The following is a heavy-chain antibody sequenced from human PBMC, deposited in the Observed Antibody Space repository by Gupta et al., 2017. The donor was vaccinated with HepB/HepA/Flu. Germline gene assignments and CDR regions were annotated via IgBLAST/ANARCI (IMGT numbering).Heavy chain of an antibody. CDR3: ARGHSSSWYWRAFDL. CDR2: MNHSGNT. D-gene: IGHD6-13*01. V-gene: IGHV4-34*01. J-gene: IGHJ2*01. Sequence: QVQLQQWGAGLLKPSETLSLSCAVYGGSFSGYYWSWIRQPPGKGLEWIGEMNHSGNTNYNASLKSRVTMSVDTSKSQFSLKLTSVTAADTAVYYCARGHSSSWYWRAFDLWGRGTLVSVSS. CDR1: GGSFSGYY.